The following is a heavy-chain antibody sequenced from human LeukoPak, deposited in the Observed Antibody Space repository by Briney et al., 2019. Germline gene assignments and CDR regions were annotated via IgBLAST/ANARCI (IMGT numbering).Heavy chain of an antibody. Sequence: PSETLSLTCTLSGGSIISSSYYWGWIRQPPRKGLEWIGYIYYSGSTNYNPSLKSRVTISVDTSKNQFSLKLSSVTAADTAVYYCARVPAAPNYYYYYMDVWGKGTTVTVSS. CDR1: GGSIISSSYY. CDR3: ARVPAAPNYYYYYMDV. J-gene: IGHJ6*03. V-gene: IGHV4-61*05. D-gene: IGHD2-2*01. CDR2: IYYSGST.